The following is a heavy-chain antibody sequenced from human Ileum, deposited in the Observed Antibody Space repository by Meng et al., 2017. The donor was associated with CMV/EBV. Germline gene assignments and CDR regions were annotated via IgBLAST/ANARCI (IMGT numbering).Heavy chain of an antibody. Sequence: CAASGVTFSNGGLNWVRQGPGQGLEWVAIVKSGGGTDHAAPARGRCRVSIYESTNTGYLQMKSLRVEDTGVYYYTAELAENVTQVEYWGQGTLVTVSS. CDR1: GVTFSNGG. D-gene: IGHD4-23*01. CDR3: TAELAENVTQVEY. CDR2: VKSGGGT. J-gene: IGHJ4*02. V-gene: IGHV3-15*07.